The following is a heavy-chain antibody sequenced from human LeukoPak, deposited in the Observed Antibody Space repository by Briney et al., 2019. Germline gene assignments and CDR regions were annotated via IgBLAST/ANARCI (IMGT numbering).Heavy chain of an antibody. J-gene: IGHJ6*02. CDR1: GFTFSSYG. CDR2: IWYDGSNK. V-gene: IGHV3-33*01. CDR3: ARDLKRFVRYYGMDV. Sequence: PGGSLRLSCAASGFTFSSYGMHWVRQAPGKGLEWVAVIWYDGSNKYYADSVKGRFTISRDNSKNTLYLQMNSLRAEDTAVYYCARDLKRFVRYYGMDVWGQGTTVTVSS.